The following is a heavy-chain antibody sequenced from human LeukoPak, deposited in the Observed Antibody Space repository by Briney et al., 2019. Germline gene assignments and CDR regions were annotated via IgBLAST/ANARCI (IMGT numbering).Heavy chain of an antibody. CDR1: GGSISSYY. D-gene: IGHD6-13*01. CDR2: IYYSGST. CDR3: ARQGYSSSWYVGRRAFDI. Sequence: SETLPLTCTVSGGSISSYYWSWIRQPPGKGLEWIGYIYYSGSTNYNPSLKSRVTISVDTSKNQFSLKLSSVTAADTAVYYCARQGYSSSWYVGRRAFDIWGQGTMVTVSS. V-gene: IGHV4-59*08. J-gene: IGHJ3*02.